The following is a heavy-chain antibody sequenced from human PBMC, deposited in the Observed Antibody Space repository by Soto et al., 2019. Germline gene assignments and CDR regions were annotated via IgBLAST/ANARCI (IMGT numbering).Heavy chain of an antibody. V-gene: IGHV1-69*01. CDR3: AAIVTLVDY. D-gene: IGHD3-9*01. J-gene: IGHJ4*02. CDR2: IIPIFGTA. Sequence: QVQLVQSGAEVKKPGSSVKVSCKASGGTFSISAISWVRQAPGQGLDWMGGIIPIFGTAKYAQKFQGRITITADASTSTDYMELSSLRSEDTAVYYCAAIVTLVDYWGQGTLVTVSS. CDR1: GGTFSISA.